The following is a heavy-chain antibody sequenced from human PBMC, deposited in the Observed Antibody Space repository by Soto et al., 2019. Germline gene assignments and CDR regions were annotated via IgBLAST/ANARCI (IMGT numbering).Heavy chain of an antibody. Sequence: QVQLVQSGAEVKKPGSSVKVSCKASGGTFGSYAISWVRQAPGQGPEWMGGIIPITGTANYAQKFQGRVTITADEYTSTASMQLSSLRSEDTAVYYCATSQASSTSLEIYYYYYYGMDVWGQGTTVTVSS. CDR2: IIPITGTA. D-gene: IGHD2-2*01. J-gene: IGHJ6*02. CDR1: GGTFGSYA. CDR3: ATSQASSTSLEIYYYYYYGMDV. V-gene: IGHV1-69*01.